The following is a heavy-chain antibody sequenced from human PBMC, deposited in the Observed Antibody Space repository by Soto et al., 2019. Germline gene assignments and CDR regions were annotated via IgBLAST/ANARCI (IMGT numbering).Heavy chain of an antibody. V-gene: IGHV3-74*01. CDR1: GFTFSSYW. CDR3: ARVGYSSGWYFY. J-gene: IGHJ4*02. CDR2: INSDGSST. Sequence: EVQLVESGGGLVQPGGSLRLSCPASGFTFSSYWMHWVRQAPGKGLVWVSRINSDGSSTSYADSVKGRFTISRDNAKNTLYLQMNSLRAEDTAVYYCARVGYSSGWYFYWGQGTLVTVSS. D-gene: IGHD6-19*01.